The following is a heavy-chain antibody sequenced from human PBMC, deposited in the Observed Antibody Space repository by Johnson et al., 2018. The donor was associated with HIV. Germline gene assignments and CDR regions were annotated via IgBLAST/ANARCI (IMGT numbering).Heavy chain of an antibody. J-gene: IGHJ3*02. CDR1: GFTFSSYW. Sequence: VQLVESGGGLVQPGGSLRLSCAASGFTFSSYWMSWVRQAPGKGLEWVANIKQEGSEKYYVDSVKGRFTISRDNAKNSLYLQMNSLRAEDTAVYYCVRDRPDIVVVPGAIDAFDIWGQGTMVTVSS. V-gene: IGHV3-7*01. CDR2: IKQEGSEK. CDR3: VRDRPDIVVVPGAIDAFDI. D-gene: IGHD2-2*01.